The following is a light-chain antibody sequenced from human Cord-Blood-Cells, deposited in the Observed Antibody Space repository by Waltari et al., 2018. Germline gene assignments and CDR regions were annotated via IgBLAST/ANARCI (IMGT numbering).Light chain of an antibody. Sequence: EIVMTQSPDSLAVSLGERATINCKTSQGVLYSSNNKNYLAWYQQKPGQPPKLLIYWASTRESGVPDRFSGSGSGTDFTLTISSLQAEDVAVYYCQQYYSTPPTFGGGTKVEIK. CDR3: QQYYSTPPT. V-gene: IGKV4-1*01. CDR2: WAS. CDR1: QGVLYSSNNKNY. J-gene: IGKJ4*01.